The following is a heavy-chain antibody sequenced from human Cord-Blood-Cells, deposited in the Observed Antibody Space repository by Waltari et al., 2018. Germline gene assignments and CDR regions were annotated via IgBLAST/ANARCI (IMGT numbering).Heavy chain of an antibody. D-gene: IGHD3-10*01. Sequence: QLQLQESGPGLVKPSETLSLTCTVSGGSISSSSYYWGWIRQPPGKGLEGVGSIYYSGSTSHTPSLKSRVTISVDTSRNQFSLKLSSVTAADTAVYYCARGGSGGDYFDYWGQGTLVTVSS. CDR2: IYYSGST. J-gene: IGHJ4*02. V-gene: IGHV4-39*01. CDR3: ARGGSGGDYFDY. CDR1: GGSISSSSYY.